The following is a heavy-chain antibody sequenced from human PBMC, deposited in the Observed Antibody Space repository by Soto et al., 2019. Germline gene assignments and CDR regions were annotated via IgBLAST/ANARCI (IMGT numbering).Heavy chain of an antibody. CDR3: ARLGYCSSATCKYYFYYYGMDV. V-gene: IGHV3-48*02. D-gene: IGHD2-2*01. CDR1: GFSFGSYS. J-gene: IGHJ6*02. Sequence: GGSLRLSXEASGFSFGSYSMNWVRQAPGKGLEWVSFISGRGTTTYYADSVRGRFTVSRDNAKNSLSLEVNSLRDEDTAVYYCARLGYCSSATCKYYFYYYGMDVWGQGTTVTVSS. CDR2: ISGRGTTT.